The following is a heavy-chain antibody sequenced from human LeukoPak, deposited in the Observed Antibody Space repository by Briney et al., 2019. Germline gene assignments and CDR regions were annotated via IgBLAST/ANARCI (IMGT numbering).Heavy chain of an antibody. Sequence: PGGSLRLSCAASGFTFSSYAMSWVRQAPGKGLEWASAISGSGGSPYYADSVKGRFTISRDNSKNTLYLQMNSLRAEDTAVYYCAKQQQLVREFDYWGQGTLVTVSS. D-gene: IGHD6-13*01. CDR3: AKQQQLVREFDY. CDR1: GFTFSSYA. V-gene: IGHV3-23*01. CDR2: ISGSGGSP. J-gene: IGHJ4*02.